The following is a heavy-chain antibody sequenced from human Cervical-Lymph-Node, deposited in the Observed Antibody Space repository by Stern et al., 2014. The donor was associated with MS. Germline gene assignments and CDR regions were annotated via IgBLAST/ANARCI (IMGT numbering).Heavy chain of an antibody. CDR2: ILPILGPA. CDR3: AREGYTYGFDY. Sequence: QVQLVQSGAEVKKPGSSVKVSCKASGSTFSTYAIDWVRQDPGQGLEWMGAILPILGPAKYAQKFQGRLTITADASTSTAYMELINLKSDDTAVYYCAREGYTYGFDYWGQGTLVTVSS. D-gene: IGHD5-18*01. CDR1: GSTFSTYA. J-gene: IGHJ4*02. V-gene: IGHV1-69*01.